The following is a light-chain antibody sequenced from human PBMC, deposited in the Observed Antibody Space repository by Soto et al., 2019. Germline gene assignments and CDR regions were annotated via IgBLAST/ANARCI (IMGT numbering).Light chain of an antibody. CDR2: DVS. J-gene: IGLJ1*01. CDR3: SSYTSGGNYV. V-gene: IGLV2-14*01. CDR1: SSDVAAYNF. Sequence: QSALTQPASVSGSPGQSVAIPCTGTSSDVAAYNFVSWYQQHPGKAPKLMVFDVSNRPSGVSDRFSGSKSGNTASLTISGLQAEDEADYYCSSYTSGGNYVFGTGTQLTAL.